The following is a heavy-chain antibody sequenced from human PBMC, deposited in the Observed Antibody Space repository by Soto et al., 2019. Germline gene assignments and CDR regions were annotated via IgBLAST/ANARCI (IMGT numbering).Heavy chain of an antibody. Sequence: QVQLQESGPGLVQPSQTLSLTCTVSGGSISSGGYYWSWIRQHLGTALEWTGHISYSWSTYYNTSLKSPVTISVDTSRNQFSRIVNSVTAADTAVYYCARGVLHWGQGTLVTVSS. CDR2: ISYSWST. CDR3: ARGVLH. J-gene: IGHJ4*01. V-gene: IGHV4-31*01. CDR1: GGSISSGGYY.